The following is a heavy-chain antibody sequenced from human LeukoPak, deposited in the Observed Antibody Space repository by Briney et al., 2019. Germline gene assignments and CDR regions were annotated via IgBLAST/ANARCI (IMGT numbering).Heavy chain of an antibody. CDR2: INWNGGSI. D-gene: IGHD3-9*01. CDR3: ARGGYDILTGTSFFDP. Sequence: PGGSLRLSCAASGFTFDDYGMSWVRQAPGKGLEWVSGINWNGGSIGHADSVKGRFTISRDNAKNSLYLQMNSLRADDTAVYYCARGGYDILTGTSFFDPWGQGTLVTVSS. CDR1: GFTFDDYG. V-gene: IGHV3-20*04. J-gene: IGHJ5*02.